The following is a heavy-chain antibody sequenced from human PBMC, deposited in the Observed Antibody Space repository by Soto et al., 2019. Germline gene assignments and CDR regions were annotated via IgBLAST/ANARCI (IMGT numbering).Heavy chain of an antibody. CDR3: ARAHGSSWYHWLDP. CDR1: GGTFSSYA. V-gene: IGHV1-69*13. D-gene: IGHD6-13*01. J-gene: IGHJ5*02. CDR2: IIPLFGTT. Sequence: GASVKVSCKASGGTFSSYAISWVRQAPGRGLEWMGGIIPLFGTTNYAQKFRGRVTVTADESTSTVYMEVRSLRFEDTAVYYCARAHGSSWYHWLDPWGQGPLVTVYS.